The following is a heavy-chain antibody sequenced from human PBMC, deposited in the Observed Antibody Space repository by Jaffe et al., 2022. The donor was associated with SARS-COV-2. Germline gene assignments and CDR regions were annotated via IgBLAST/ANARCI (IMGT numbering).Heavy chain of an antibody. CDR2: IYTSGST. Sequence: QVQLQESGPGLVKPSQTLSLTCTVSGGSISSGSYYWSWIRQPAGKGLEWIGRIYTSGSTNYNPSLKSRVTISVDTSKNQFSLKLSSVTAADTAVYYCARGFSSGYSSGSPFDPWGQGTLVTVSS. J-gene: IGHJ5*02. CDR3: ARGFSSGYSSGSPFDP. D-gene: IGHD6-19*01. V-gene: IGHV4-61*02. CDR1: GGSISSGSYY.